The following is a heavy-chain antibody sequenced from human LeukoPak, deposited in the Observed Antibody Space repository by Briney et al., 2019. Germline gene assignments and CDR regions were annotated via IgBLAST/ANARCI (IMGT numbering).Heavy chain of an antibody. CDR1: GFTVSSNY. J-gene: IGHJ4*02. Sequence: GGSLRLSCAASGFTVSSNYMSWVRQAPGKGLEWVSVIYSGGSTYYADSVKGRFTISRDNSKNTLYLQMNSLRAEDTAVYYCARDLSTPTEYLSNWGQGTLVTVSS. D-gene: IGHD2/OR15-2a*01. V-gene: IGHV3-53*01. CDR2: IYSGGST. CDR3: ARDLSTPTEYLSN.